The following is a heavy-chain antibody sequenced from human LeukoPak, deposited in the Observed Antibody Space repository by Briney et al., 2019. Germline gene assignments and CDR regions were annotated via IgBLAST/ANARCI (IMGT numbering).Heavy chain of an antibody. V-gene: IGHV4-30-4*01. CDR1: GGSISSGDYY. J-gene: IGHJ5*02. CDR2: IYYSGNT. CDR3: ARELGDYYDSSGLS. D-gene: IGHD3-22*01. Sequence: SQTLSLTCTVSGGSISSGDYYWSWIRQPPGKGLEWIGYIYYSGNTYYNPSLKSRVTISVDTSKNQFSLKLSSVTAADTAVYYCARELGDYYDSSGLSWGQGTLVTVSS.